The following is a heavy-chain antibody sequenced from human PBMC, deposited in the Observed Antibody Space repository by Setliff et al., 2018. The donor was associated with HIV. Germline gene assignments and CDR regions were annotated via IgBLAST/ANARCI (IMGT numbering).Heavy chain of an antibody. Sequence: ASVKVSCKASGYTFIDYFIHWVRQAPGQGLEWMGWISPDNGDTNYAQKLQGRVTMTTDTSTSTTYMELTSLRSDDTAVYYCARWSCGRATCYDSPYNWFDPWGQGTLVTVSS. J-gene: IGHJ5*02. CDR2: ISPDNGDT. CDR3: ARWSCGRATCYDSPYNWFDP. CDR1: GYTFIDYF. V-gene: IGHV1-18*04. D-gene: IGHD2-2*01.